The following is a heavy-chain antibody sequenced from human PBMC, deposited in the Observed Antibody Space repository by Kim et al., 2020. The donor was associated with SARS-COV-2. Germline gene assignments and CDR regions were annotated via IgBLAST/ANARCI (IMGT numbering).Heavy chain of an antibody. CDR2: INAGNGNT. V-gene: IGHV1-3*01. J-gene: IGHJ6*02. Sequence: ASVKVSCKASGYTFTSYAMHWVRQAPGQRLEWMGWINAGNGNTKYSQKFQGRVTITRDTSASTAYMELSSLRSEDTAVYYCARDGWFRELAGSGMDVWGQGTTVTVSS. D-gene: IGHD3-10*01. CDR3: ARDGWFRELAGSGMDV. CDR1: GYTFTSYA.